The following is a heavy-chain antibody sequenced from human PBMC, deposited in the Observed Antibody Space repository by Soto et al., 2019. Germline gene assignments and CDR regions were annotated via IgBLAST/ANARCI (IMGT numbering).Heavy chain of an antibody. V-gene: IGHV2-5*02. J-gene: IGHJ4*02. D-gene: IGHD6-19*01. CDR3: AHIYLYSSGWYSRTVYYFDY. Sequence: QITLKESGPTLVKPTQTLTLTCTFSGFSLSTSGVGVGWIRQPPGKALEWLALIYWDDDKRYSPSLKSRLTITQPTSNNQVVLIMTNMDPVDTATYYCAHIYLYSSGWYSRTVYYFDYWGQGTLVTVSS. CDR2: IYWDDDK. CDR1: GFSLSTSGVG.